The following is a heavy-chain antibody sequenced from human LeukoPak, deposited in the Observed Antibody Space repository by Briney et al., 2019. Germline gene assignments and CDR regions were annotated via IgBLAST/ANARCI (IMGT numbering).Heavy chain of an antibody. D-gene: IGHD3-9*01. Sequence: GGSLRLSCAASGFTFDDYAMHWVRQAPGKGLEWVSGISWNSGSIGYADSVKGRFTISRDKAKNSLYLQMNSLRAEDTALYYCAKGNVLRYFDWLSTFDYWGQGTLVTVSS. J-gene: IGHJ4*02. CDR1: GFTFDDYA. CDR2: ISWNSGSI. CDR3: AKGNVLRYFDWLSTFDY. V-gene: IGHV3-9*01.